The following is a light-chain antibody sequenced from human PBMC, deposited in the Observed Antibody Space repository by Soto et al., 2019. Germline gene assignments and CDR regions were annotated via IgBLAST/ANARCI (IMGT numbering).Light chain of an antibody. CDR1: SSNIGSNS. J-gene: IGLJ2*01. CDR2: SDN. Sequence: QSVLTQPPSASGTPGQRVTISCSGSSSNIGSNSVNWYHQVAGTAPKLLIHSDNQRPSGVPDRFSGSKSGASASLAISGLQAEDEAHYYCQSYDPSLSAVVFGGGTKLTVL. V-gene: IGLV1-44*01. CDR3: QSYDPSLSAVV.